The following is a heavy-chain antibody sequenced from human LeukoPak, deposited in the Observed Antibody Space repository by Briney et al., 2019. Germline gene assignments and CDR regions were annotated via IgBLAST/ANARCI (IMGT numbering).Heavy chain of an antibody. Sequence: GASVKVSCKASGYTFTSYYMHWVRQAPGQGLEWMGGIIPIFGTANYAQKFQGRVTITADESTSTAYMELSSLRSEDTAVYYCARDRNGGLDYWGQGTLVTVSS. J-gene: IGHJ4*02. V-gene: IGHV1-69*13. CDR2: IIPIFGTA. CDR3: ARDRNGGLDY. CDR1: GYTFTSYY. D-gene: IGHD4-23*01.